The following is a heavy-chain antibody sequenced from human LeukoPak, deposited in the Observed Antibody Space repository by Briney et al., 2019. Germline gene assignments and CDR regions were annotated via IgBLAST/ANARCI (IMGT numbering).Heavy chain of an antibody. J-gene: IGHJ4*02. Sequence: GGSLRLSCAASGFSFDTYAMSWVRQAPGKGLEWVSAITAGGDVTYYADSVKGRFIASRDNSKNTLSLQMHSLRDEDTAVYYCAKDAAMTTIYYFAYWGQGTLVTVSS. CDR3: AKDAAMTTIYYFAY. D-gene: IGHD2-21*02. CDR2: ITAGGDVT. V-gene: IGHV3-23*01. CDR1: GFSFDTYA.